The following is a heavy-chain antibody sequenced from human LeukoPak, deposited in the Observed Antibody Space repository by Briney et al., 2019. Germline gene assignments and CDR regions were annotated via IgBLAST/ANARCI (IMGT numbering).Heavy chain of an antibody. CDR3: ARHTVTTYLGIKDY. CDR2: IKHSGST. V-gene: IGHV4-34*01. Sequence: PSETLSLTCAVYGGSFSGYYWSWIRQPPGKGLEWIGEIKHSGSTNYNPSLKSRVTISVDTSKNQFSLKLGSVTAADTAVYYCARHTVTTYLGIKDYWGQGTLVTVSS. D-gene: IGHD4-17*01. J-gene: IGHJ4*02. CDR1: GGSFSGYY.